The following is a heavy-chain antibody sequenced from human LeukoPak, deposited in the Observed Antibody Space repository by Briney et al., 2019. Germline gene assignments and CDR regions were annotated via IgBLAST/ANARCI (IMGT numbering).Heavy chain of an antibody. CDR3: ARESGSPHDAFDI. J-gene: IGHJ3*02. CDR2: ISSSGSTI. CDR1: GFTFSDYY. D-gene: IGHD1-26*01. V-gene: IGHV3-11*01. Sequence: EGSLRLSCAASGFTFSDYYMSWIRQAPGKGLEWVSYISSSGSTIYYADSVKGRFTISRDNAKNSLYLQMNSLRAEDTAVYYCARESGSPHDAFDIWGQGTMVTVSS.